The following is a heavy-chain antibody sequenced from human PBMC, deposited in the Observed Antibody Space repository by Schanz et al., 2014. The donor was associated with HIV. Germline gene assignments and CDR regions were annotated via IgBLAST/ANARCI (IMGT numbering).Heavy chain of an antibody. J-gene: IGHJ3*02. V-gene: IGHV1-69*01. CDR3: ARGLGDSSSSEPFDI. CDR1: GGTFSSYA. Sequence: QVQLVQSGAEVKKPGSSVKVSCKASGGTFSSYAISWVRQAPGQGLEWMGGMIPSFRLRTYAQKFQGRVTITADESTSTAYMELRSLRSEDTAVYYCARGLGDSSSSEPFDIWGQGTKVTVSS. D-gene: IGHD6-6*01. CDR2: MIPSFRLR.